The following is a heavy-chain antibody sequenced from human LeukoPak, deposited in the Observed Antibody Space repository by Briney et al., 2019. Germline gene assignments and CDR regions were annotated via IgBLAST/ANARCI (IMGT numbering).Heavy chain of an antibody. CDR2: INPNSGGT. J-gene: IGHJ6*03. V-gene: IGHV1-2*02. D-gene: IGHD2-15*01. CDR3: ARSGRLGYCSGGSCYLTAKNYYYYMDV. CDR1: GYTFTSYG. Sequence: ASVKVSCKASGYTFTSYGISWVRQAPGQGLEWMGWINPNSGGTNYAQKFQGRVTMTRDTSISTAYMELSRLRSVDTAVYYCARSGRLGYCSGGSCYLTAKNYYYYMDVWGKGTTVTISS.